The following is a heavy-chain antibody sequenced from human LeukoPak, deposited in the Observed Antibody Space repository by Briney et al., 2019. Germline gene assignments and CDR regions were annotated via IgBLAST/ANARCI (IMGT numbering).Heavy chain of an antibody. J-gene: IGHJ4*02. CDR1: GFTFSSYW. V-gene: IGHV3-7*01. CDR3: ASEPYYDSSGYSDY. D-gene: IGHD3-22*01. Sequence: GGSLRLSCAASGFTFSSYWMSWVRQAPGKGLEWVANIKQDGSEKYYVDSVKGRFTISRDNVKNSLYLQMNSLRAEDTAVYYCASEPYYDSSGYSDYWGQGTLVTVSS. CDR2: IKQDGSEK.